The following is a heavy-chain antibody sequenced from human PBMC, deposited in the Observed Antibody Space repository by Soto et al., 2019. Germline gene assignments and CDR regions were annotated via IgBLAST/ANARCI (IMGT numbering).Heavy chain of an antibody. D-gene: IGHD2-2*01. CDR1: GFTFSHYA. Sequence: PGGSLRLSCAASGFTFSHYAVHWVRQAPGKGLEWVATISYDGDDKFYADSVKGRFTISRDNSQSTLSLQMNGLRPDDTAVYYCTTDPVVVPAAFPYYWGQGTLVTVSS. J-gene: IGHJ4*02. V-gene: IGHV3-30*03. CDR3: TTDPVVVPAAFPYY. CDR2: ISYDGDDK.